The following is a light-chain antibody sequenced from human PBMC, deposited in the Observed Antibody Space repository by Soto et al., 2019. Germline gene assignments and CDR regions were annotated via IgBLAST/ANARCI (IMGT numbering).Light chain of an antibody. V-gene: IGKV3-20*01. CDR1: QSVTSNY. CDR2: DAS. Sequence: EIVLSQSPGTLSLYPGERATLSCRASQSVTSNYVAWYQQKPDQAPRLLIYDASTRATGIPDRFSGSGSGTDFTLTISRLEPEDFAVYYCQQYGSSRGTFGQGTKVDI. CDR3: QQYGSSRGT. J-gene: IGKJ1*01.